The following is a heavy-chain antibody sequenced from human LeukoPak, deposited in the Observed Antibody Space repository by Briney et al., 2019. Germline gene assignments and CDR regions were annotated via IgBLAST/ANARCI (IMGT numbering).Heavy chain of an antibody. Sequence: GASVTVSCTSSGYALNTYGLTWVRQAPGQGREWMGWISPNSGITNYAQEFQGRVTLTTDTSTRTPYMWLKSLRFDDTAVYYCARDRYYVFDFWGQGTLVTVSS. CDR2: ISPNSGIT. D-gene: IGHD1-26*01. CDR1: GYALNTYG. CDR3: ARDRYYVFDF. V-gene: IGHV1-18*01. J-gene: IGHJ4*02.